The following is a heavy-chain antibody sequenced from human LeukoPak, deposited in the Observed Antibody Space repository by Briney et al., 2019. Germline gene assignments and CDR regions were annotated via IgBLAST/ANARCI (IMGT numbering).Heavy chain of an antibody. CDR1: GFTFSSYS. CDR3: ASDSYGSGSPMGGFDY. CDR2: IKQDGSEK. Sequence: GGSLRLSCAASGFTFSSYSMNWVRQAPGKGLEWVANIKQDGSEKYYVDSVKGRFTISRDNAKNSLYLQMNSLRAEDTAVYYCASDSYGSGSPMGGFDYWGQGTLVTVSS. D-gene: IGHD3-10*01. V-gene: IGHV3-7*01. J-gene: IGHJ4*02.